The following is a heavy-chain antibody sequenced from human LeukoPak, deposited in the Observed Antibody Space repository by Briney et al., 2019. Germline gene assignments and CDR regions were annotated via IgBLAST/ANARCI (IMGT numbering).Heavy chain of an antibody. V-gene: IGHV4-59*01. Sequence: SQTLSLTCTVSDGSMSPYYWSWIRQSPGKGLEWIAYIFYNGNTKYNPSLWSRVTISIDTSRNQFSLNLNSVTAADTAVYYCARGGYYYLDVWGKGTTVTVSS. CDR2: IFYNGNT. J-gene: IGHJ6*03. CDR3: ARGGYYYLDV. CDR1: DGSMSPYY.